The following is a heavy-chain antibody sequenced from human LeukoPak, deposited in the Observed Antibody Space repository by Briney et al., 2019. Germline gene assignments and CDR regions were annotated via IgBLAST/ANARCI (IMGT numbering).Heavy chain of an antibody. Sequence: ASVKVSCKASGYTFTGYYMHWVRQAPGQGLEWMGWINPNSGGTNYAQKFQGRVTMTRDTSISTAYMELSRLRSDDTAVYYCARSLDNIAVAGTVNWFDPWGQGTLVTVSS. CDR1: GYTFTGYY. D-gene: IGHD6-19*01. V-gene: IGHV1-2*02. CDR2: INPNSGGT. J-gene: IGHJ5*02. CDR3: ARSLDNIAVAGTVNWFDP.